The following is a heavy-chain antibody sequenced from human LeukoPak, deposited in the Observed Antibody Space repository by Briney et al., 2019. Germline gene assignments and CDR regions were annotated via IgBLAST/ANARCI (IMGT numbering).Heavy chain of an antibody. CDR3: ASLVSFMITFGGAIDY. CDR1: GFTFSSYG. CDR2: ISGSGGST. D-gene: IGHD3-16*01. Sequence: TGGSLRLSCAASGFTFSSYGMSWVRQAPGKGLEWVSAISGSGGSTYYADSVKGRFTISRDNSKNTLYLQMNSLRAEDTAVYYCASLVSFMITFGGAIDYWGQGTLVTVSS. J-gene: IGHJ4*02. V-gene: IGHV3-23*01.